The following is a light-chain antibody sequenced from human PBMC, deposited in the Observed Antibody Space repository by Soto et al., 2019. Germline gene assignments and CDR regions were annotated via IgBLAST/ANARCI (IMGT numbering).Light chain of an antibody. CDR1: ISDVGGYNY. J-gene: IGLJ2*01. CDR2: EVS. CDR3: SSYTSSSTVV. V-gene: IGLV2-14*01. Sequence: QSVLTQPASLSGSPGQSITISCTGTISDVGGYNYVSWYQQHPGKAPKLMIYEVSNRPSGASNRFSGSKSGNTASLTISGLQAEDEADYYCSSYTSSSTVVFGGGTQLTVL.